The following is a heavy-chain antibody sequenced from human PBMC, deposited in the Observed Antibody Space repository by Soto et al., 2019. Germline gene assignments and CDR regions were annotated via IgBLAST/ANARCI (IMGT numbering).Heavy chain of an antibody. CDR1: GDSISSADYY. CDR2: IFYSGTT. D-gene: IGHD1-1*01. V-gene: IGHV4-30-4*01. CDR3: ARDLWVEPELYYYGMDV. J-gene: IGHJ6*02. Sequence: LSLTCTVSGDSISSADYYWSWIRQTPGKGLEWIGHIFYSGTTYYNPSLKSRLTISVDTSKNHFSLRLTSVTAADTAVYYCARDLWVEPELYYYGMDVWGQGTTVTAP.